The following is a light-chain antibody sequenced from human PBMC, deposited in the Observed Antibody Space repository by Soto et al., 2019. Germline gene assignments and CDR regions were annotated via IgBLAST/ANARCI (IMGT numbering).Light chain of an antibody. CDR2: WAS. CDR3: QQFYSIPYT. J-gene: IGKJ2*01. V-gene: IGKV4-1*01. Sequence: DIVMTQSPDSLAVSLGERATINCKSSQSVLYSSDNNNYLAWYQQKPGQPPKLLIYWASTRESGVPDRFSGSGSGTDFTLTISRLQAEDVAVYYCQQFYSIPYTFGQGTKLEIK. CDR1: QSVLYSSDNNNY.